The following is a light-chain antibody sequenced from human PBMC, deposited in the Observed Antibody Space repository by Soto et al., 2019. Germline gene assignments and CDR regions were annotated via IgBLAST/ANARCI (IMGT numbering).Light chain of an antibody. CDR2: ENN. Sequence: QSVLTQPPSVSAAPGQTVTISCAGSSSNIGNNFVSWYQQLPGTAPKLLIYENNKRPSGIPDRFSGSNSGTSASLSITGLQTGDEAVYYCVTWDSSLTVWVFGGGTKLTVL. CDR3: VTWDSSLTVWV. CDR1: SSNIGNNF. V-gene: IGLV1-51*02. J-gene: IGLJ3*02.